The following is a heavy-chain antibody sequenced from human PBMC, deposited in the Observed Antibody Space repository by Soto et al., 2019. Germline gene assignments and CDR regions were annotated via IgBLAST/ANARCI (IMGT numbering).Heavy chain of an antibody. V-gene: IGHV1-18*01. Sequence: ASVKVSCKASGYTFTSYGISWMRQAPGQGLEWMGWISAYNGNTNYAQKLQGRVTMTTDASTSTAYMELRSLRSDDTAVYYCARRDEGYCSGGSCYYNYWRQGTLVTVAS. J-gene: IGHJ4*02. CDR3: ARRDEGYCSGGSCYYNY. D-gene: IGHD2-15*01. CDR1: GYTFTSYG. CDR2: ISAYNGNT.